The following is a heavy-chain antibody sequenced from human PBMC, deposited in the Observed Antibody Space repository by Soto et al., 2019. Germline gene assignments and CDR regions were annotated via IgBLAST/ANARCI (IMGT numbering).Heavy chain of an antibody. D-gene: IGHD2-2*01. Sequence: PGESLKISCKGSGYSFTNYWIGWVRQMPGKGPECMGIIYPGDSDTRYGPSFQGQVTISADKSISTAYLQWRSLKASDTAMYYCARPSSCSSTSCSSFDYWGQGTLVTVSS. CDR1: GYSFTNYW. V-gene: IGHV5-51*01. J-gene: IGHJ4*02. CDR3: ARPSSCSSTSCSSFDY. CDR2: IYPGDSDT.